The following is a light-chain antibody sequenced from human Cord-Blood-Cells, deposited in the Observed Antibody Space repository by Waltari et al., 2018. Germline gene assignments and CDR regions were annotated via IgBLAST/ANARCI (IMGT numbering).Light chain of an antibody. CDR1: SRAVGGYNY. CDR3: SSYTSSSTHV. J-gene: IGLJ1*01. Sequence: QSALTQPASVSGSPGLSLTNSCTGTSRAVGGYNYVSWYQTHPGKAPKLMIYDVSNRPSGVANRFSGANSGNTASLTISGRQAEDEADYYGSSYTSSSTHVFGTGTKVTVL. V-gene: IGLV2-14*01. CDR2: DVS.